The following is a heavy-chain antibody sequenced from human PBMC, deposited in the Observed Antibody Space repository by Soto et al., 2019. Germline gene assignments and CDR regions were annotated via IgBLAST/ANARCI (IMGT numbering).Heavy chain of an antibody. Sequence: QVRLQESGPGLVKPSETLSLTCTVSGGSVSSGSYYWNWIRQPPGKGLEWIGYIYYSGSTNYNPSLKSRVPISVDTSKNQFSLKLSSVTAADTAVYYCAREGYCSSTSCYRGGDYWGQGTVVTVSS. D-gene: IGHD2-2*02. V-gene: IGHV4-61*01. CDR1: GGSVSSGSYY. CDR3: AREGYCSSTSCYRGGDY. J-gene: IGHJ4*02. CDR2: IYYSGST.